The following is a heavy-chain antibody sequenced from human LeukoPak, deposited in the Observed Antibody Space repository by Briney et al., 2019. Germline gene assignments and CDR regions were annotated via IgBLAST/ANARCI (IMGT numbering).Heavy chain of an antibody. V-gene: IGHV2-5*02. CDR2: ICWADDK. CDR1: GITLSPSGAG. D-gene: IGHD6-19*01. Sequence: SGPTLMKPTQTPTLTFTIYGITLSPSGAGLGWIRHPPGKAVESLTLICWADDKRYSPVLKRMITTTKDTSKNQVVLTMTNMYLMYTATYYSAHRPERGSSGWTLFDYWGQGTLVTVSS. CDR3: AHRPERGSSGWTLFDY. J-gene: IGHJ4*02.